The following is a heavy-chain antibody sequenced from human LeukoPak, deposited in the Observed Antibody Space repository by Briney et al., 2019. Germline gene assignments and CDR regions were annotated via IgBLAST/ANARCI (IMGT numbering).Heavy chain of an antibody. CDR1: GFTFSSYA. D-gene: IGHD2-2*01. J-gene: IGHJ6*04. V-gene: IGHV3-64D*06. CDR2: ISSNGGST. CDR3: AKDIVVVPAAMVGYYYYYYGMDV. Sequence: GGSLRLSCSASGFTFSSYAMHWVRQAPGKGLEYVSAISSNGGSTYYADSVKGRFTISRDNSKNTLYLQMSSLRAEDTAVYYCAKDIVVVPAAMVGYYYYYYGMDVWGKGTTVTVSS.